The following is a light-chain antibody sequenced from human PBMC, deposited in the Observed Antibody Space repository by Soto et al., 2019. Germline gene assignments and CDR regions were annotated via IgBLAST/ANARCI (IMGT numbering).Light chain of an antibody. V-gene: IGKV1-33*01. J-gene: IGKJ5*01. CDR1: QDIKKF. CDR2: DAS. Sequence: DIQMTQSPSSLSASVGDRVTITCQASQDIKKFLNWYQQKPGKAPKLLIHDASTLETGVPSRFSGSGSGTDFTFIINSLQPEDFAAYFCQAFDNLPSITFGQGTRLEIK. CDR3: QAFDNLPSIT.